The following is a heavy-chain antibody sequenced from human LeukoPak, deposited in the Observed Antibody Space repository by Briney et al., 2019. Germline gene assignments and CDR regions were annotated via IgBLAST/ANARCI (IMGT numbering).Heavy chain of an antibody. D-gene: IGHD3-22*01. Sequence: PSETLSLTCTVSGGSISSYYWSWIRQPPGKGLEWIGYIYYSGSTNYNPSLKSRVTISVDTSKNQFSLKLSSVTAADTAVYYCARGTGYYDSSGYYPPSHFDYWGQGTLVTVSS. J-gene: IGHJ4*02. V-gene: IGHV4-59*01. CDR1: GGSISSYY. CDR3: ARGTGYYDSSGYYPPSHFDY. CDR2: IYYSGST.